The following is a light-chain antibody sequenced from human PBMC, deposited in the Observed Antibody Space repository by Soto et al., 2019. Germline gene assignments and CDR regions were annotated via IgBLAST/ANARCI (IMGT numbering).Light chain of an antibody. J-gene: IGLJ1*01. CDR3: CSFAGGYV. CDR2: DVS. V-gene: IGLV2-11*01. CDR1: SSDVGGYNY. Sequence: QSALTQPRSVSGSPGQSVTISCTGTSSDVGGYNYVSWYQQHPGKAPKVMIYDVSKRPSGVPDRFSGSKSGNTASLTISGLQAEDEADYYCCSFAGGYVFGTGTKLTVL.